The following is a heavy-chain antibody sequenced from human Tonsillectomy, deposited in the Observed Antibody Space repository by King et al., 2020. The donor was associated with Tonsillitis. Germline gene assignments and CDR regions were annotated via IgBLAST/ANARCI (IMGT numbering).Heavy chain of an antibody. V-gene: IGHV3-13*01. D-gene: IGHD7-27*01. Sequence: VQLVESGGGLVQPGGSLRLSCAASGFTFSDYDMHWVRQVPGKGLEWVSAIGTANDTYYPASVKGRFTISRDSAKIPLYHQMNALRGDDTAVYYCARGSNWGSFELNFWGQGTLVTVSS. CDR2: IGTANDT. CDR1: GFTFSDYD. J-gene: IGHJ4*02. CDR3: ARGSNWGSFELNF.